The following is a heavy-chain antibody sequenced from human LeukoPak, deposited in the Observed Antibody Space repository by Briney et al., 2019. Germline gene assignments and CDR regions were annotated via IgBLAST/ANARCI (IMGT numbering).Heavy chain of an antibody. CDR1: GGTFSIYA. J-gene: IGHJ5*02. V-gene: IGHV1-69*05. CDR2: IIPTFGTA. CDR3: ARSGVGDYSNAFDP. Sequence: SVKVCCKASGGTFSIYAISWVRQAPGQGLEWMGGIIPTFGTANYAQKFQGRVTITTDESTSTAYMELSSLRSEDTAVYYCARSGVGDYSNAFDPWGQGTLVTVSS. D-gene: IGHD4-11*01.